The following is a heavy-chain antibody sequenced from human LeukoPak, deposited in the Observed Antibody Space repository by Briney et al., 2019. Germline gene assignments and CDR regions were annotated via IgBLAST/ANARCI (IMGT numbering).Heavy chain of an antibody. D-gene: IGHD6-13*01. Sequence: GGSLRLSCAASGFTFSSYSMNWVRQAPGKGLEWISYISSSSSTIYYADSVKGRFTISRDKAKNSLFLQMNSLRDDDTAVYYCARDRVLGSSEGFDYWGQGTLVTVSS. J-gene: IGHJ4*02. CDR1: GFTFSSYS. CDR3: ARDRVLGSSEGFDY. V-gene: IGHV3-48*02. CDR2: ISSSSSTI.